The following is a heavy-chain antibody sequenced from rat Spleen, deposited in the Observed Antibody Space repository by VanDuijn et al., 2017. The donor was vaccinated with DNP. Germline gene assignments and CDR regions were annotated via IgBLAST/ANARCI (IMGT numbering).Heavy chain of an antibody. CDR2: VSSNGSNT. CDR3: ARHNNFDY. J-gene: IGHJ2*01. Sequence: EVQLVESGGDLVQPGRSMKLSCAASGFTFGDYDMAWVRQAPKRGLEWVTTVSSNGSNTYYRDSVKGRFTISRDNAKSTLYLQMDSLRSEDTATYYCARHNNFDYWGQGVMVTVSS. V-gene: IGHV5-7*01. CDR1: GFTFGDYD. D-gene: IGHD1-10*01.